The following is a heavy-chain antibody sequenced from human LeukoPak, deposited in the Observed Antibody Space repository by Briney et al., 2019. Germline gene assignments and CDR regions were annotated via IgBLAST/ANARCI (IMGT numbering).Heavy chain of an antibody. CDR2: ISTYSGNT. CDR1: GYTFTSYG. Sequence: ASVKVSCKASGYTFTSYGINWLRQAPGQGLEWIGWISTYSGNTNYAQQLQGRVTMTTDTSTSTAYMELRSLRSDDTALYYVSRDEGYGSGSYWGRGTLVTVSA. J-gene: IGHJ4*02. CDR3: SRDEGYGSGSY. D-gene: IGHD3-10*01. V-gene: IGHV1-18*01.